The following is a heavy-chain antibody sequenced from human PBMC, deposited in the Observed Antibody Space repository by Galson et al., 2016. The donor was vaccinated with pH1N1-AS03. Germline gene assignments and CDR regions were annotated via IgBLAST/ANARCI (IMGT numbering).Heavy chain of an antibody. CDR1: GFTFSNAW. Sequence: SLRLSCAASGFTFSNAWMSWVRQVPGKGLEWVGRKIDGGTTDYAASVKGRFTISRDDSKNTLYLQMNSLKLEDTAVYYCSTWQYCGNTNCPPDAFDIWGQGTMVTVSS. J-gene: IGHJ3*02. D-gene: IGHD2-2*01. V-gene: IGHV3-15*01. CDR2: KIDGGTT. CDR3: STWQYCGNTNCPPDAFDI.